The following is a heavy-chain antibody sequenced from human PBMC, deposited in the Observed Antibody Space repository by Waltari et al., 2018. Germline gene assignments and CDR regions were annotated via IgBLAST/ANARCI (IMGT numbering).Heavy chain of an antibody. V-gene: IGHV4-4*07. D-gene: IGHD6-13*01. J-gene: IGHJ5*02. CDR2: IYTRGST. Sequence: QVQLQESGPGLVKPSETLSLTCTVSGGSISSYYWSWIRQPAGKGLEWIGRIYTRGSTNYSPTLKSLDTMSVDTSKNQFSLKLSAVTAADTAVYYCARTAAADWFDPWGQGTLVTVSS. CDR3: ARTAAADWFDP. CDR1: GGSISSYY.